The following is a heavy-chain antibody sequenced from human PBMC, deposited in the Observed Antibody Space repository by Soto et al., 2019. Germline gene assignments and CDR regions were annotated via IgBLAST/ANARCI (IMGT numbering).Heavy chain of an antibody. CDR3: ARDQEGRADY. J-gene: IGHJ4*02. CDR2: IYSGGST. V-gene: IGHV3-66*01. Sequence: EVQLVESGGGLVQPGGSLRLSCTASGFTVSSNYMSWVRQAPGKGLEWVSVIYSGGSTYYADSVKARFTISRDNSKNTLYLQMNSLRAEATAVYYCARDQEGRADYWSQGTLVIVSS. CDR1: GFTVSSNY.